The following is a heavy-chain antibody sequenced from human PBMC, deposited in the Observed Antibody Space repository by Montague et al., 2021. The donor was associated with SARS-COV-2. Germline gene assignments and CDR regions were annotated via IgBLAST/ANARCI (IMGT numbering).Heavy chain of an antibody. Sequence: SETLSLTCAVYDGSFSDYSWTWIRQPHGKGLEWIGEINHRGSTNYNPSLKSRVTISVDTSKNQFSLKMTSVTAADTAVYYCARGLQHINMVVVVVTGGEYYFDFWGQGTLVAVSS. D-gene: IGHD3-22*01. CDR3: ARGLQHINMVVVVVTGGEYYFDF. V-gene: IGHV4-34*01. CDR1: DGSFSDYS. J-gene: IGHJ4*02. CDR2: INHRGST.